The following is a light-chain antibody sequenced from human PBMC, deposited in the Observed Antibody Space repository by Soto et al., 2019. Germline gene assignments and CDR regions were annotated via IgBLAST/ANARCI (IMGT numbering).Light chain of an antibody. J-gene: IGKJ3*01. V-gene: IGKV3-20*01. Sequence: EIVLTQSPGSLSLSPGERATLSCRASQSVDNSYLAGYQQKPGQAPRLLIYGASTRATGIPNRFSGSGSGTDFTLTISRLEPEDFAEYFCQQYGTSPALFTFGPATKVDIK. CDR1: QSVDNSY. CDR3: QQYGTSPALFT. CDR2: GAS.